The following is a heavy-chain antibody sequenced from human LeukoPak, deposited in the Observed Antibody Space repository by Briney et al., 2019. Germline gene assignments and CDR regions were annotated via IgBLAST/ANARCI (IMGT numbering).Heavy chain of an antibody. CDR1: GFTFSSYE. V-gene: IGHV3-48*03. D-gene: IGHD6-13*01. Sequence: GGSLRLSCAASGFTFSSYEMNWVRQAPGKGLEWVSYISSSGSTIYYADSVKGRFTISRDNAKNSLYLQMNSLRAEDTAVYYCARAIIAAAGTVDYWGQGTLVTISS. CDR2: ISSSGSTI. CDR3: ARAIIAAAGTVDY. J-gene: IGHJ4*02.